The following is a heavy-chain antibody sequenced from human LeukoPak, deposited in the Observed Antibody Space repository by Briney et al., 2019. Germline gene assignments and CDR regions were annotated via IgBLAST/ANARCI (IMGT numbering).Heavy chain of an antibody. Sequence: PGGSLRLSCAASGFTFSSYEMNWVRQAPGKGLEWVSYISSSGSTIYYADSVKGRFTISRDNAKNSLYLQMNSLRAEDTAVYYCARDSNAYSSSPFDYWGQGTLVTVSS. D-gene: IGHD6-6*01. CDR2: ISSSGSTI. CDR1: GFTFSSYE. J-gene: IGHJ4*02. V-gene: IGHV3-48*03. CDR3: ARDSNAYSSSPFDY.